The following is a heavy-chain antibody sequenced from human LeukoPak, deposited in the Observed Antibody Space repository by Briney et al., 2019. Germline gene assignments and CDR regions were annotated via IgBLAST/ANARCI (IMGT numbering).Heavy chain of an antibody. Sequence: GGSLRLSCAASGFTFSDYYMSWIRQAPGKGLEWVSSISSTGGTTYYADSVKGRFTISRDNSKNTLYLQMNSLRAEDTAIYYCAKNGDRGAYCTGGTCYPYFYYYMDVWGKGTTVTI. CDR1: GFTFSDYY. J-gene: IGHJ6*03. CDR2: ISSTGGTT. V-gene: IGHV3-23*01. CDR3: AKNGDRGAYCTGGTCYPYFYYYMDV. D-gene: IGHD2-15*01.